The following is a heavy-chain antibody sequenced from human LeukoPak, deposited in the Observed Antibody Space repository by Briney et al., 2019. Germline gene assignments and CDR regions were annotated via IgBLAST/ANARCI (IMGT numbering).Heavy chain of an antibody. CDR2: ISSSSSTI. CDR1: GFTFSSYS. CDR3: ARERYCSSTSCYMYFDY. Sequence: GGSLRLSCAASGFTFSSYSMNWVRQAPGKGLEWVSYISSSSSTIYYADSVKGRSTISRDNAKNSLYLQMNSLRAEDTAVYYCARERYCSSTSCYMYFDYWGQGTLVTVSS. D-gene: IGHD2-2*02. V-gene: IGHV3-48*04. J-gene: IGHJ4*02.